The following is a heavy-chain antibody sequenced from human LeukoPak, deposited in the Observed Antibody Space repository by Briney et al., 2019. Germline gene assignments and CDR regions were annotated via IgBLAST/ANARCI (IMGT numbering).Heavy chain of an antibody. CDR2: IDRDGDK. Sequence: QTLSLTCTFSGFSFGSSGMRVSWIRQSPGKALEWLARIDRDGDKFYSTSLKTRLTISKDTSKIRAVLTMTHMDPMDTATYYCARSGVVTPRAFDVWGQGTIVTVSS. D-gene: IGHD4-23*01. CDR3: ARSGVVTPRAFDV. V-gene: IGHV2-70*04. J-gene: IGHJ3*01. CDR1: GFSFGSSGMR.